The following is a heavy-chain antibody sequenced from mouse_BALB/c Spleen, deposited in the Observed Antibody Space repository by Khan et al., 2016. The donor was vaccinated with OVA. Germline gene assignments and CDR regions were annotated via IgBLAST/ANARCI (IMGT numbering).Heavy chain of an antibody. CDR2: ISSGGDYT. CDR1: GFSFSSYS. Sequence: EVELVESGGDLVKPGGSLKLSCAASGFSFSSYSMSWVRQTPDKRLEWVATISSGGDYTYYPDIVKGRFTISRDNAKNTLYLQMSSMKSEDTAMYYCAIHLPGSFAYWGQGTLVTVSA. J-gene: IGHJ3*01. CDR3: AIHLPGSFAY. D-gene: IGHD4-1*01. V-gene: IGHV5-6*01.